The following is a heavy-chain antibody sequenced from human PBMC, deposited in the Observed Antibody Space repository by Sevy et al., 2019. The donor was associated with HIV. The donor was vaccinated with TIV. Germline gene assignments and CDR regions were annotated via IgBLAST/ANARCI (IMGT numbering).Heavy chain of an antibody. CDR2: INPKSGGT. V-gene: IGHV1-2*02. J-gene: IGHJ5*02. D-gene: IGHD2-15*01. CDR1: GYTFTGYY. CDR3: ARDDGYCSGGSCFPWFDP. Sequence: ASVKVSCKASGYTFTGYYMHWVRQAPGQGLEWMGWINPKSGGTNYAQKFQGRVTMTRDTSISTAYMEVSRLRSDDTAVYYCARDDGYCSGGSCFPWFDPWGQGTLVTVSS.